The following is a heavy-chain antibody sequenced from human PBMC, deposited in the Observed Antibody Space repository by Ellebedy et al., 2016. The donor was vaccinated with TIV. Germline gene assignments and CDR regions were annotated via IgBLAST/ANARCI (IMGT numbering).Heavy chain of an antibody. CDR3: ARDWGSWLVHSYYYYGMDV. J-gene: IGHJ6*02. D-gene: IGHD6-19*01. CDR2: IYSGGST. Sequence: GESLKISCTASGFTFSTYSMNWVRQAPGKGLEWVSVIYSGGSTYYADSVKGRFTISRDNSKNTLYLQMNSLRAEDTAVYYCARDWGSWLVHSYYYYGMDVWGQGTTVTVSS. V-gene: IGHV3-66*01. CDR1: GFTFSTYS.